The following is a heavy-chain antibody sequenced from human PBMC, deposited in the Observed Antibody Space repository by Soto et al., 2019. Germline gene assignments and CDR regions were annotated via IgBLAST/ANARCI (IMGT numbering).Heavy chain of an antibody. D-gene: IGHD6-13*01. V-gene: IGHV4-31*03. CDR1: GGSISSGGYY. J-gene: IGHJ5*02. Sequence: QVQLQESGPGLVKPSQTLSLTCTVSGGSISSGGYYWSWIRQHPGKGLEWIGYIYYSGSTYYNPSLKSRVTISVDTSKNQFSLKLSSVTAADTAVYYCARVSRDIAAAGTLVYWFDPWGQGTLVTVSS. CDR3: ARVSRDIAAAGTLVYWFDP. CDR2: IYYSGST.